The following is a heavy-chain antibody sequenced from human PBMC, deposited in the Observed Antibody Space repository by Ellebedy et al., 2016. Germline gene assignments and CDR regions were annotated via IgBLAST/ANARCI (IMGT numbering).Heavy chain of an antibody. Sequence: ASVKVSXXASGYTFTSYDINWVRQATGQGLEWMGWISAYNGNTNYAQKLQGRVTMTTDTSTSTAYMELRSLRSDDTAVYYCARDVEQLVCHWFDPWGQGTLVTVSS. CDR1: GYTFTSYD. V-gene: IGHV1-18*01. D-gene: IGHD6-6*01. J-gene: IGHJ5*02. CDR2: ISAYNGNT. CDR3: ARDVEQLVCHWFDP.